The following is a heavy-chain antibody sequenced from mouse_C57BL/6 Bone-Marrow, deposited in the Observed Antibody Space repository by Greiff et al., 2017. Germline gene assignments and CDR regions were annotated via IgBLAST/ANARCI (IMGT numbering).Heavy chain of an antibody. CDR3: AREAITTVVATGWYFDV. J-gene: IGHJ1*03. Sequence: VQLQQSGAELARPGASVKLSCKASGYTFTSYGISWVKQRTGQGLEWIGEIYPRSGNTYYNEKFKGKATLTADKSSSTAYMELRSLTSEDSAVYFCAREAITTVVATGWYFDVWGTGTTVTVSS. CDR2: IYPRSGNT. V-gene: IGHV1-81*01. D-gene: IGHD1-1*01. CDR1: GYTFTSYG.